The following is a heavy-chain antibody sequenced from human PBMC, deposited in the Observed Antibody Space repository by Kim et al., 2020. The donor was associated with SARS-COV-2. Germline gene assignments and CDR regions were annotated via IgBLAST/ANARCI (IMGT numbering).Heavy chain of an antibody. CDR3: AKDIEAVVPAAMASLLFDY. Sequence: GRFTISRDNSKNTLYLQMNSLRAEDTAVYYCAKDIEAVVPAAMASLLFDYWGQGTLVTVSS. D-gene: IGHD2-2*01. J-gene: IGHJ4*02. V-gene: IGHV3-30*02.